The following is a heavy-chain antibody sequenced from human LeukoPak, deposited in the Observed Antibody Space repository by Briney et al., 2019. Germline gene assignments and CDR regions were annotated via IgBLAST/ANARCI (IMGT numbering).Heavy chain of an antibody. D-gene: IGHD3-22*01. J-gene: IGHJ5*02. CDR2: IYYSGST. CDR3: ARSSYYYDSSGYASRNWFDP. Sequence: PSETLSLTCTLSGGSLSSYYWSWIRPPPGKGLEWSGYIYYSGSTNYNPSLKSRVTISVDTSKNQFSLKLSSVTAADTAVYYCARSSYYYDSSGYASRNWFDPWGQGTLVTVSS. V-gene: IGHV4-59*08. CDR1: GGSLSSYY.